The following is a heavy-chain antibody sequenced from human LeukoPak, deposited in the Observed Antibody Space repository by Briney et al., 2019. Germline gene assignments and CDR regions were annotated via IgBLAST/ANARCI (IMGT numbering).Heavy chain of an antibody. CDR1: GDSVSTNSAA. V-gene: IGHV6-1*01. D-gene: IGHD5-12*01. Sequence: SQTLSLTCAISGDSVSTNSAAWNWIRPSPSRGLEWLGKTYYRSKWYNEYAVSLEGRMTINADTSKNQFSLQLNSVTPEDTAVYYCVRSGYSAWLDYWGQGILVTVSS. CDR2: TYYRSKWYN. CDR3: VRSGYSAWLDY. J-gene: IGHJ4*02.